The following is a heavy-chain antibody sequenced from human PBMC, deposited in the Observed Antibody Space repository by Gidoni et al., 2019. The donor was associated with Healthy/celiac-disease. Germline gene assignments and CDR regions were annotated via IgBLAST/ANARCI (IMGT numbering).Heavy chain of an antibody. J-gene: IGHJ4*02. V-gene: IGHV3-21*01. Sequence: EVQLVESGGGLVKPGGSLRLSGAASGVTFSSYRMNWVRQAPGKGLELVSSISSSSSYIYYADSVTGRFTISRDNAKNSLYLQMNSLRAEDPAVYYCAGLLTAAAWHSWGKGTLVTVSS. CDR2: ISSSSSYI. CDR1: GVTFSSYR. CDR3: AGLLTAAAWHS. D-gene: IGHD6-13*01.